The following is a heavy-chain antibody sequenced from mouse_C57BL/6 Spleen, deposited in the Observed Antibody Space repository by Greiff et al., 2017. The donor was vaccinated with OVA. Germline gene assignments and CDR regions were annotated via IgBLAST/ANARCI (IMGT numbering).Heavy chain of an antibody. D-gene: IGHD2-5*01. CDR1: GYTFTSYT. CDR2: INPSSGYT. V-gene: IGHV1-4*01. Sequence: VKLQESGAELARPGASVKMSCKASGYTFTSYTMHWVKQRPGQGLEWIGYINPSSGYTKYNQKFKDKATLTADKSSSTAYMQLSSLTSEDSAVYYCAPYSNYFAYWGQGTLVTVSA. CDR3: APYSNYFAY. J-gene: IGHJ3*01.